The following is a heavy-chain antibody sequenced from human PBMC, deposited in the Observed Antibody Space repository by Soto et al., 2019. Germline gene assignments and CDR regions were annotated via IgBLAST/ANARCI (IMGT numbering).Heavy chain of an antibody. CDR1: GGTFSSYA. V-gene: IGHV1-69*01. D-gene: IGHD2-2*01. Sequence: QVQLVQSGAEVKKPGSSVKVSCKASGGTFSSYAISWVRQAPGQGLEWMGGIIPIFGTANYAQKFQGRVTITADESTSTAYMELSSLRSEDTAVYYCARLRRDCSSTSCYDWFDPWGQGTLVTVSS. CDR2: IIPIFGTA. CDR3: ARLRRDCSSTSCYDWFDP. J-gene: IGHJ5*02.